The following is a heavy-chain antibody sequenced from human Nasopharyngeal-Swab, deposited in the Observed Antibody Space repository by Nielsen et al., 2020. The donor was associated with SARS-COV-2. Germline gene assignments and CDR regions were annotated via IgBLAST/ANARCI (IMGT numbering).Heavy chain of an antibody. Sequence: WIRQPPGKGLEWIGSIYYSGSTYYNPSLKSRVTISVDTSKNQFSLKLSSVTAADTAMYYCARDIVVVPAVPEGDMDVWGQGTTVTVSS. D-gene: IGHD2-2*01. J-gene: IGHJ6*02. CDR2: IYYSGST. V-gene: IGHV4-39*07. CDR3: ARDIVVVPAVPEGDMDV.